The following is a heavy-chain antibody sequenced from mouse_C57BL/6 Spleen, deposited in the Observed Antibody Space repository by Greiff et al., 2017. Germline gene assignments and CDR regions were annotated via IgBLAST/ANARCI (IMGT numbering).Heavy chain of an antibody. CDR1: GFTFSSYA. Sequence: EVNVVESGGGLVKPGGSLKLSCAASGFTFSSYAMSWVRQTPEKRLEWVATISDGGSYTYYPDKVKGRFTISRDNAKNNLYLQMSHLKSEDTAMYYCAREGGYDSFAYWGQGTLVTVSA. CDR2: ISDGGSYT. CDR3: AREGGYDSFAY. D-gene: IGHD2-4*01. V-gene: IGHV5-4*01. J-gene: IGHJ3*01.